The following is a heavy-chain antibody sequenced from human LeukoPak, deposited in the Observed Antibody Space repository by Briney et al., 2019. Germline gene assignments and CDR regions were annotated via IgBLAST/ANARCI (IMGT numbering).Heavy chain of an antibody. CDR3: ATEPSRSYSFDHLDF. CDR1: GGTFNNYA. Sequence: SVKVSCKTSGGTFNNYAISWVRQAPGQGLEWMGRVVPMFGIRNYPQTFRGRVNITADRATNTVYMELRSLRAEDTAIYYCATEPSRSYSFDHLDFWGLGTPVTVSS. D-gene: IGHD5-12*01. V-gene: IGHV1-69*04. CDR2: VVPMFGIR. J-gene: IGHJ4*02.